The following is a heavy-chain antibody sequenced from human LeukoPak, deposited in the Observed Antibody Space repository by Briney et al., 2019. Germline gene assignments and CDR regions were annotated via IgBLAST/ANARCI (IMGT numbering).Heavy chain of an antibody. CDR3: ARAYCSSTSCYMGGYYYYGMDV. Sequence: SVKVSCKASGGTFSSYATSWVRQAPGQGLEWMGRIIPILGIANYAQKFQGRVTITADKSTSTAYMELSSLRSEDTAVYYCARAYCSSTSCYMGGYYYYGMDVWGQGTTVTVSS. CDR2: IIPILGIA. J-gene: IGHJ6*02. V-gene: IGHV1-69*04. D-gene: IGHD2-2*02. CDR1: GGTFSSYA.